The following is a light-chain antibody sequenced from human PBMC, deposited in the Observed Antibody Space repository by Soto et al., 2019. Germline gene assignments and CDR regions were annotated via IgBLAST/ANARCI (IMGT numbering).Light chain of an antibody. Sequence: QSVLTQPPSASGTPGQSVTISCSGSSSNIGSNYVYWYQQLPGTAPKVLIYRNNQRPSGVPDRFSGSKSGTSASLGISGLRSEDEAYYYCAAWDDSLSGVVFGGGTKVTVL. CDR3: AAWDDSLSGVV. CDR1: SSNIGSNY. V-gene: IGLV1-47*01. CDR2: RNN. J-gene: IGLJ2*01.